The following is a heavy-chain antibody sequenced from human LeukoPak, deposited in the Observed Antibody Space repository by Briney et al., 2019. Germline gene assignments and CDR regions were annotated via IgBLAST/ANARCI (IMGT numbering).Heavy chain of an antibody. CDR2: ISYSVCT. CDR3: AKLGRRDGYPPKYYYGMDV. V-gene: IGHV4-59*08. Sequence: PSETLSLTCTVSGGSISSYYWSWIRQPPGKGLEWVGYISYSVCTYYNHSLKSRFTISVDTSKNLLSLNLSSVTAEDTAVDDCAKLGRRDGYPPKYYYGMDVWGQGTTDSVSS. J-gene: IGHJ6*02. CDR1: GGSISSYY. D-gene: IGHD5-24*01.